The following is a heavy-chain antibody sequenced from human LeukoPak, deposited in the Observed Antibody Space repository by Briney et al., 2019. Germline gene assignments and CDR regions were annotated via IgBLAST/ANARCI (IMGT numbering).Heavy chain of an antibody. Sequence: GGSLRLSCAASGFSLNAYGVHCVRQAPGKGLEWVSAISGSGGSTYYAESGKVRFTISRDNSKNTLYLQMNSLRAEETAVYYCAKNSWGFDYFEYWGQGTLVTVSS. CDR3: AKNSWGFDYFEY. D-gene: IGHD1-26*01. V-gene: IGHV3-23*01. CDR2: ISGSGGST. CDR1: GFSLNAYG. J-gene: IGHJ4*02.